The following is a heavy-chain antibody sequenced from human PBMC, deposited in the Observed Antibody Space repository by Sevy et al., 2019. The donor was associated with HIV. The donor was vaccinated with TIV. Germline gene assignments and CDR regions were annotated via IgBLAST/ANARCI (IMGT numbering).Heavy chain of an antibody. V-gene: IGHV3-74*01. CDR2: INSDGSST. CDR3: ARGKMDIVVVPAVGKFDP. Sequence: GSLRLPCAASGFTFSSYWMHWVRQAPGKGLVWVSRINSDGSSTSYADSVKGRFTISRDNAKNTLYLQMNSLRAEDRAVYYCARGKMDIVVVPAVGKFDPWGQGTLVTVSS. CDR1: GFTFSSYW. J-gene: IGHJ5*02. D-gene: IGHD2-2*03.